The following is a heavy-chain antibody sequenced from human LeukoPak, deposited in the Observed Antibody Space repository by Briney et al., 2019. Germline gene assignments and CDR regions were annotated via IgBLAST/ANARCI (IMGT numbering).Heavy chain of an antibody. CDR2: MNPNSGNT. CDR1: GYTFSSYD. D-gene: IGHD3-10*01. V-gene: IGHV1-8*01. Sequence: ASVKVSCKASGYTFSSYDINWVRQATGQGLEWMGWMNPNSGNTGYAQKFQGRVTMTRNTSISTPYMELSSLRSEDSAVYYCARDPNYCGSGSWYDYWGQGTLVTVSS. CDR3: ARDPNYCGSGSWYDY. J-gene: IGHJ4*02.